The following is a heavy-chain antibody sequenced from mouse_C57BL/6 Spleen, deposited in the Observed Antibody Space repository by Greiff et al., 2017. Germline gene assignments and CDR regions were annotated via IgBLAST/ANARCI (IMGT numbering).Heavy chain of an antibody. CDR1: GFTFTDYY. D-gene: IGHD1-1*01. CDR2: IRNKANGYTT. CDR3: ARYGDCGSREGYCYAMDY. J-gene: IGHJ4*01. V-gene: IGHV7-3*01. Sequence: EVHLVESGGGLVQPGGSLSLSCAASGFTFTDYYMSWVRQPPGKALEWLGFIRNKANGYTTEYSASVKGRFTISRDNSQSILSLQMNTLSAEVRATYYCARYGDCGSREGYCYAMDYWGQGTSVTVSS.